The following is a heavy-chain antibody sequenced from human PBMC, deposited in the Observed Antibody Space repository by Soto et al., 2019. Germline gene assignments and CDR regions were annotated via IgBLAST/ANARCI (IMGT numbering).Heavy chain of an antibody. CDR3: AREWSGYDS. V-gene: IGHV4-4*02. J-gene: IGHJ4*02. D-gene: IGHD5-12*01. Sequence: SETLSLTCAVSGISISTSNWWSWVRQPPGKGLEWVGQIYHSGSTNYNPSLKSQVTISLDKSENQFSLKLSSVTAADTAVYYCAREWSGYDSWGQGILVTVSS. CDR1: GISISTSNW. CDR2: IYHSGST.